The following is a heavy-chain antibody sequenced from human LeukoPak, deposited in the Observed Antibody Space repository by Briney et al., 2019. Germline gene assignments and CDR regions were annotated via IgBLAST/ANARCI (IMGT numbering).Heavy chain of an antibody. J-gene: IGHJ5*02. CDR3: ARDRWYSSGWETSYNWFDP. CDR2: ISSSDNNI. Sequence: GGSLRLSCAASGFTFSSYRMNWVRQAPGKGLERVSSISSSDNNIYYADSVKGRFTISRDNAKNSLYLQRNSLRAEDTAVYYCARDRWYSSGWETSYNWFDPWGQGTLVTVSS. V-gene: IGHV3-21*01. D-gene: IGHD6-19*01. CDR1: GFTFSSYR.